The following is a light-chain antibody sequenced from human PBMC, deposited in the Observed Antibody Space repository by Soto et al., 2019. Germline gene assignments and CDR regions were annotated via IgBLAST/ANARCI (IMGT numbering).Light chain of an antibody. J-gene: IGLJ1*01. Sequence: QSVLTQPASASGSPGQSITISCTGTSSDVGGYNYVSWYQQHPGKAPKLMIYDVSNRPSGVSNRFSGSKSGNTASLTISGLQAEDEADYYCSAYTSSITLVFGTGTKVTVL. CDR3: SAYTSSITLV. CDR1: SSDVGGYNY. CDR2: DVS. V-gene: IGLV2-14*01.